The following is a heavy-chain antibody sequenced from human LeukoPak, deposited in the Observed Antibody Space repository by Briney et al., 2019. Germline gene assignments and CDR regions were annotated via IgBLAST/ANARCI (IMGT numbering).Heavy chain of an antibody. Sequence: GRSLRLSCAASGFIFNDYAMHWVRQAPGKGLEWVSGISWNSGSIGYADSVKGRFTISRDNAKNSLYLQMNSLRAEDTALYYCAKDPYPIVGATSYWYFDLWGRGTLVTVSS. V-gene: IGHV3-9*01. J-gene: IGHJ2*01. D-gene: IGHD1-26*01. CDR2: ISWNSGSI. CDR1: GFIFNDYA. CDR3: AKDPYPIVGATSYWYFDL.